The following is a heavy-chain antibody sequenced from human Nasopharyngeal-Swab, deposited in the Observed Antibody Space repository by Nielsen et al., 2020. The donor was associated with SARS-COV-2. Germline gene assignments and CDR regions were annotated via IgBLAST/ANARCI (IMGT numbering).Heavy chain of an antibody. D-gene: IGHD2-8*01. Sequence: SETLSLTCIVSGDSIWNYYWSWFRQPPGEGLQWIGYSYIRGGTYYSPSLRGRVSISVDTSQNQFSLRLNSVTAADTAVYYCAATPPCASQNGCAFDFWSQGTRVTVSA. CDR3: AATPPCASQNGCAFDF. CDR2: SYIRGGT. CDR1: GDSIWNYY. V-gene: IGHV4-4*08. J-gene: IGHJ3*01.